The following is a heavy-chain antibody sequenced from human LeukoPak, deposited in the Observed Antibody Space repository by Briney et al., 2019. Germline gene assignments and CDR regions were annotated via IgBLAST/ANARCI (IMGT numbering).Heavy chain of an antibody. Sequence: GASVKVSCKASGGTFTSYYMHWVRQAPGQGLEWMGIINPSGGSTSYAQKFQGRVTMTRDTSTSTVYMELSSLRSEDTAVYYCAREGSSGWDGEYYYYGMDVWGQGTTVTVSS. CDR3: AREGSSGWDGEYYYYGMDV. D-gene: IGHD6-19*01. J-gene: IGHJ6*02. CDR2: INPSGGST. CDR1: GGTFTSYY. V-gene: IGHV1-46*01.